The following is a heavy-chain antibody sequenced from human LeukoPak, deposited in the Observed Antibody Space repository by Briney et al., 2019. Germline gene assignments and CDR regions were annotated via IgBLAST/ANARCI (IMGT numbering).Heavy chain of an antibody. CDR2: IYYSGGT. Sequence: SETLSLTCTVSGGSISSYYWSWIRQPPGKGLEWIGYIYYSGGTYYNPSLKSRITISLDTSKNQFSLKLSSVTAADTAVYYCARDGESYSSRNYYYMDVWGKGTTVTVSS. V-gene: IGHV4-59*01. CDR1: GGSISSYY. D-gene: IGHD6-13*01. J-gene: IGHJ6*03. CDR3: ARDGESYSSRNYYYMDV.